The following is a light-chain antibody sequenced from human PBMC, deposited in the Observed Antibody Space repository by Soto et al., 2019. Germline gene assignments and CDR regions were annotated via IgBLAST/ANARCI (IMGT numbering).Light chain of an antibody. CDR3: MQSIQLPRT. Sequence: DIVMTHTPLSRSVTPGQPAYIACSSSQSLLHSDGKTYFYWYLQKPGQPPQPLIYEVSNRFSGVPYRFSGSGSGTDFTLKISQVEAEDVGVYYCMQSIQLPRTFGQGTKVDIK. CDR2: EVS. V-gene: IGKV2D-29*01. CDR1: QSLLHSDGKTY. J-gene: IGKJ1*01.